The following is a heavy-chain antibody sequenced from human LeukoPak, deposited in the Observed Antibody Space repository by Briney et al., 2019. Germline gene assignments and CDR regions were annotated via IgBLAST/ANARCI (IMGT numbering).Heavy chain of an antibody. J-gene: IGHJ4*02. D-gene: IGHD2-2*01. CDR1: GFTFSSYS. CDR3: ARSDCSSTSCFFDY. CDR2: ISSSSSTI. V-gene: IGHV3-48*01. Sequence: PGGSLRLSCAASGFTFSSYSMNWVRQAPGKGLEWVSYISSSSSTIYYADSVKGRFTISRDNAKNSLYLQMNSLRAEDTAVYYCARSDCSSTSCFFDYWGQGTLVTVSS.